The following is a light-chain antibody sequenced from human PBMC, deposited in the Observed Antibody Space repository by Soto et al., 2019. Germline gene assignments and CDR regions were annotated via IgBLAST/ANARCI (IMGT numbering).Light chain of an antibody. CDR1: QSVSSSY. J-gene: IGKJ1*01. Sequence: EIVLTQSPGTLSLSPGERATLSCRASQSVSSSYLAWYQQKPGQAPRLLIYGASSRATGIPDRFSGSGSGKDFTLTISRLEPDDFAVYYCQQYGSSLRTFGQGTKVEIK. CDR3: QQYGSSLRT. V-gene: IGKV3-20*01. CDR2: GAS.